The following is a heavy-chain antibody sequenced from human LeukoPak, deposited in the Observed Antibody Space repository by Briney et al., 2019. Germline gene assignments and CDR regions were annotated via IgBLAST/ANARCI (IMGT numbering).Heavy chain of an antibody. CDR2: IWYDGSNK. CDR3: ARELSPVVKDYFEY. CDR1: GFTFSSYG. J-gene: IGHJ4*02. D-gene: IGHD3-22*01. V-gene: IGHV3-33*01. Sequence: PGRSLRLSCAASGFTFSSYGIHWVRQAPGKGLEWVAVIWYDGSNKYYADSVKGRFTISRDNSKNTLYLQMNSLRAEDTALYYCARELSPVVKDYFEYWGQGTLVTVSP.